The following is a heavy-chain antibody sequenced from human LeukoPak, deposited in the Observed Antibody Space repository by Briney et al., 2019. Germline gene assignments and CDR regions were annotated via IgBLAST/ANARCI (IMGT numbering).Heavy chain of an antibody. V-gene: IGHV4-59*01. CDR1: GGSISSYY. J-gene: IGHJ5*02. Sequence: SETLSPTCTVSGGSISSYYWSWIRQPPGKGLEWIAYINYSGSTKYNPSLKSRVIMSVDTSKNQFSLELSSVTAADTAVYYCAREAVPAGSWLDPWGQGILVTVSS. D-gene: IGHD6-19*01. CDR3: AREAVPAGSWLDP. CDR2: INYSGST.